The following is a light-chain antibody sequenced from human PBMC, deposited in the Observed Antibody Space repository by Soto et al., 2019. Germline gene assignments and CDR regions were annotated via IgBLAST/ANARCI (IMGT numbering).Light chain of an antibody. CDR2: EVS. Sequence: QSVLTQPASVSGSPGQSIAISCTGTSSDVGGYNYVSWYQHHPGEAPKLMIYEVSNRPSGVSNRFSGSKSGNTASLTISGLQAEDEADYYCASYGSSKVFGTGTKVTVL. V-gene: IGLV2-14*01. CDR1: SSDVGGYNY. CDR3: ASYGSSKV. J-gene: IGLJ1*01.